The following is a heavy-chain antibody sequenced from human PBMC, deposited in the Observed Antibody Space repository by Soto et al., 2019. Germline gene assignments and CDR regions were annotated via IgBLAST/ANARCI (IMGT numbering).Heavy chain of an antibody. CDR2: IIPIFGTA. D-gene: IGHD4-4*01. CDR3: ARDAVYSNYVNYYYYDMDV. V-gene: IGHV1-69*13. Sequence: SVKVSCKASGGTFSSYAISWVRQAPGQGLEWMGGIIPIFGTANYAQKFQGRVTITADESTSTAYMELSNLRSEDTAVYYCARDAVYSNYVNYYYYDMDVWGQGTTVTVSS. J-gene: IGHJ6*02. CDR1: GGTFSSYA.